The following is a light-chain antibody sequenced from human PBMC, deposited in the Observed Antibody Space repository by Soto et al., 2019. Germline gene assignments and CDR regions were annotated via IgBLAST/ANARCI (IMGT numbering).Light chain of an antibody. CDR3: QQYDNLPIT. Sequence: DIQMTQSPSTLSASVGDRVTITFRASQSISSWLAWYQQKPGQAPNLLIYGASNLEPGVPSRFSGSGSGTDFSLTISSLQPEDIATYYCQQYDNLPITFGHGTRLEI. J-gene: IGKJ5*01. CDR1: QSISSW. V-gene: IGKV1-5*01. CDR2: GAS.